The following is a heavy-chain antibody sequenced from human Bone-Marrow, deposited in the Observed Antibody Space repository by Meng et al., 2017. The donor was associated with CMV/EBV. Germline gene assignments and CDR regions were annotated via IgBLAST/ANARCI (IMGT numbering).Heavy chain of an antibody. CDR1: GFTFSSYA. J-gene: IGHJ6*02. Sequence: SCAASGFTFSSYAMHWVRQAPGKGLEWAAVISYDGSNKYYADSVKGRFNISRDNSKNRLYLQMNSLRAEDTAVYSCARERRATRGPRLRGMDVWGQGTTVTVSS. V-gene: IGHV3-30*04. CDR2: ISYDGSNK. D-gene: IGHD6-6*01. CDR3: ARERRATRGPRLRGMDV.